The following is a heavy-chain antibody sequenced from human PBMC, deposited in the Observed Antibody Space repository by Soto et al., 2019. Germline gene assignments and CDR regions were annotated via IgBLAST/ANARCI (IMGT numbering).Heavy chain of an antibody. CDR1: GFSLSTSGVG. D-gene: IGHD2-2*01. CDR2: LYCDDDG. CDR3: AHYRHQHLDS. Sequence: QITLKESGPTLMKPTQTLTLTCTFSGFSLSTSGVGVAWIHQPPGKALEWLALLYCDDDGRYRPSLKSRITLNQDSSKNEVVLRMTNMEPVDTATYFCAHYRHQHLDSWRPGTVVTFSS. V-gene: IGHV2-5*02. J-gene: IGHJ4*02.